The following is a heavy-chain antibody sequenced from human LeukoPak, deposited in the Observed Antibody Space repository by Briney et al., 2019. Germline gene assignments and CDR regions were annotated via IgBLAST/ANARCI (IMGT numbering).Heavy chain of an antibody. J-gene: IGHJ5*02. Sequence: SETLPLTCTVSGGSISSGGYYWSWIRQHPGKGLEWIGYIYYSGSTYYNPSLKSRVTISVDTSKNQFSLKLSSVTAADTAVYYCARVVEDCSGGSCYPQYNWFDPWGQGTLVTVSS. D-gene: IGHD2-15*01. CDR2: IYYSGST. CDR3: ARVVEDCSGGSCYPQYNWFDP. CDR1: GGSISSGGYY. V-gene: IGHV4-31*03.